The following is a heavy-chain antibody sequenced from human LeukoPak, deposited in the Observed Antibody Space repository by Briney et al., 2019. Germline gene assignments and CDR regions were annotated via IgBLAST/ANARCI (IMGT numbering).Heavy chain of an antibody. CDR1: GFTFSSCS. CDR3: ARRKEIDY. V-gene: IGHV3-48*01. Sequence: GGSLRLSCAASGFTFSSCSMNWVRQAPGKGLGWVSSISSSGSTIYYADSVRGRFTISRDNAKNSLYLQMNSLRAEDRAVYCCARRKEIDYWGQGTLVTVSS. J-gene: IGHJ4*02. CDR2: ISSSGSTI.